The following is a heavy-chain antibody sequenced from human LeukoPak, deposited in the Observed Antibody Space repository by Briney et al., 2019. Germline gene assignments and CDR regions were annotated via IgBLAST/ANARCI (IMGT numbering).Heavy chain of an antibody. Sequence: GESLKISCKGSGYSFTSYWIGWVRQMPGKGLEWMGIIYPGDSDTRYSPSFQGQVTISADKTISTAYLQWSSLKASDTAMYYCATRIYGSGSWPFDAFDIWGQGTMVTVSS. CDR1: GYSFTSYW. D-gene: IGHD3-10*01. J-gene: IGHJ3*02. V-gene: IGHV5-51*01. CDR2: IYPGDSDT. CDR3: ATRIYGSGSWPFDAFDI.